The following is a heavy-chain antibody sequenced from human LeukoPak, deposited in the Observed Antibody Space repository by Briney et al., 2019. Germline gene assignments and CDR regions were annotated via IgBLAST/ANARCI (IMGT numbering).Heavy chain of an antibody. D-gene: IGHD5-24*01. J-gene: IGHJ4*02. CDR3: ASQGKAEMATTYFDY. Sequence: GESLKISCKGSGYSFTSYWIGWVRQMPGKGLEWMGIIYPGDSDTRYSPSFQGQVTISADQSISTAYLQWSSLKASETAMYYCASQGKAEMATTYFDYXGQGTLVTVSS. CDR2: IYPGDSDT. CDR1: GYSFTSYW. V-gene: IGHV5-51*01.